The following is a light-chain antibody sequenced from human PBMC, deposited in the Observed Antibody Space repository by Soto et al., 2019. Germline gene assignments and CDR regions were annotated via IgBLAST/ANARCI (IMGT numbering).Light chain of an antibody. V-gene: IGLV2-23*01. J-gene: IGLJ3*02. CDR2: EDS. CDR3: CSYAGSYTLV. Sequence: QSVLTQPASVSGCPGQSITISCTGTSSDVGSYNLVSWYQQHPGKAPKLMIYEDSKRPSGVSNRFSGSKSGNTASLTISGLQAEDEADYYCCSYAGSYTLVFGGGTKLTVL. CDR1: SSDVGSYNL.